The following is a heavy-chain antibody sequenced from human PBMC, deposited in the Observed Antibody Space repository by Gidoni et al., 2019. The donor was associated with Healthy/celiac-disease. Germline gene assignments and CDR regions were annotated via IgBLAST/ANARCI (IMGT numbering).Heavy chain of an antibody. Sequence: EVQLVESGGGLVKPGGSLRLSCAASGFTFNNAWMSWVRQAPGKGLEWVGRIKSKTDGGTTDYAAPVKGRFTISRDDSKNTLYLQMNSLKTEDTAVYYCCYGDYFYYYGMDVWGQGTTVTVSS. V-gene: IGHV3-15*01. CDR1: GFTFNNAW. CDR2: IKSKTDGGTT. CDR3: CYGDYFYYYGMDV. D-gene: IGHD4-17*01. J-gene: IGHJ6*02.